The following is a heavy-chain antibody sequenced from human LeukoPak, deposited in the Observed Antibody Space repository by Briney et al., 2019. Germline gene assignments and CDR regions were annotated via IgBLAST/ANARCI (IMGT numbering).Heavy chain of an antibody. CDR1: GYTLTSYG. CDR2: ISAYNGNT. V-gene: IGHV1-18*01. CDR3: ARRVFRGYSYGDADY. Sequence: GASVKVSCKASGYTLTSYGISWVRQAPGQGLEWMGWISAYNGNTNYAQKLQGRVTMTTDTSTSTAYMELSSLRSEDTAVYYCARRVFRGYSYGDADYWGQGTLVTVSS. D-gene: IGHD5-18*01. J-gene: IGHJ4*02.